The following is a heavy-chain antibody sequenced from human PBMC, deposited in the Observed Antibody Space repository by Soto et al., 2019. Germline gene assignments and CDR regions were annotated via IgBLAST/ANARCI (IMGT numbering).Heavy chain of an antibody. Sequence: ASVKVSCKSSGYTFTSYAMHWVRQAPGQRLEWMGWINAGNGNTKYSQKFQGRVTITRDTSASTAYMELSSLRSEDTAVYYCAREVGYDFWSGYHRPRYYYYGMDVWGQGTTVTVSS. J-gene: IGHJ6*02. CDR2: INAGNGNT. CDR1: GYTFTSYA. V-gene: IGHV1-3*01. D-gene: IGHD3-3*01. CDR3: AREVGYDFWSGYHRPRYYYYGMDV.